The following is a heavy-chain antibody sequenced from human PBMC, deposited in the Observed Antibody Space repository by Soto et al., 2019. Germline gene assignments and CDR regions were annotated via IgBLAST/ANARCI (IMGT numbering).Heavy chain of an antibody. CDR1: GGSISSSSYY. J-gene: IGHJ3*01. Sequence: SETLSLTCTVSGGSISSSSYYWGWIRQPPGKGLEWIGSIYYSGSTYYNPSLKSRVTISVDTSKNQFSLKLSSVTAADTAVYYCAKGGSGSYSNAFDFWGQGTMVTVSS. CDR3: AKGGSGSYSNAFDF. V-gene: IGHV4-39*01. D-gene: IGHD3-10*01. CDR2: IYYSGST.